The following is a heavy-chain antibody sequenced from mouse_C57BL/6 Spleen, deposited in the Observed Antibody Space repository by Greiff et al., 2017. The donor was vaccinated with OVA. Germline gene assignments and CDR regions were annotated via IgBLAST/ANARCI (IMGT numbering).Heavy chain of an antibody. CDR2: IHPNSGST. CDR1: GYTFTSYW. CDR3: AAIYYDYDSDFDY. D-gene: IGHD2-4*01. J-gene: IGHJ2*01. Sequence: QVQLQQSGAELVKPGASVKLSCKASGYTFTSYWMHWVKQRPGQGLEWIGMIHPNSGSTNYNEKFKSKATLTVDKSSSTAYMQLSSLTSEDSAVYYCAAIYYDYDSDFDYWGQGTTLTVSS. V-gene: IGHV1-64*01.